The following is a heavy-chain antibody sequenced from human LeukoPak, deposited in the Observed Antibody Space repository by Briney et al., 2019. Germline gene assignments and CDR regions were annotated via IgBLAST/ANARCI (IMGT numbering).Heavy chain of an antibody. J-gene: IGHJ4*02. CDR2: INPNSGGT. V-gene: IGHV1-2*02. CDR1: GYTFTGYY. Sequence: ASVKVSCKASGYTFTGYYMHWVRQAPGQGLEWMGWINPNSGGTNYAQKLQGRVTMTTDTSTSTAYMELRSLRSDDTAVYYCARATGRADETGIDYWGQGTLVTVSS. D-gene: IGHD1-14*01. CDR3: ARATGRADETGIDY.